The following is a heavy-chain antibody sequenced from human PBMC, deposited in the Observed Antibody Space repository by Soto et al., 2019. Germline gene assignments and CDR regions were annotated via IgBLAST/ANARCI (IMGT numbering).Heavy chain of an antibody. CDR2: ISASGGTT. J-gene: IGHJ6*02. CDR1: AFTFSSYS. CDR3: EKHVGHYYYFFGMDV. Sequence: GGSLRLSCVGSAFTFSSYSLNRVRQAPGKGLEWVSGISASGGTTSYVDSVKGRFTISRDNSKNTLYLQVSSLRAEDTAVYYCEKHVGHYYYFFGMDVWGLGTTVTVSS. D-gene: IGHD3-10*01. V-gene: IGHV3-23*01.